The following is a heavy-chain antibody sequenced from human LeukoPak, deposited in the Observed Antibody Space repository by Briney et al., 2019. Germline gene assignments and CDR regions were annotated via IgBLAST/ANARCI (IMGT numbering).Heavy chain of an antibody. CDR3: ARGGWYVDY. V-gene: IGHV4-59*01. J-gene: IGHJ4*01. CDR1: GASISSYY. Sequence: SETLSLTCTVSGASISSYYWSWIRQPPGKGLEWVGYAHYNGITNYNASLKSRVTMSVDTSKAQFSLKLSSVTAADTAVYFCARGGWYVDYWGHGTLVTVSS. CDR2: AHYNGIT. D-gene: IGHD6-19*01.